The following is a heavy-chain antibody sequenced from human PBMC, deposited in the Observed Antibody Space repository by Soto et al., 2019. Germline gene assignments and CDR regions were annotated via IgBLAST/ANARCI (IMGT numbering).Heavy chain of an antibody. CDR3: TRDLFSYDYSGILWFDP. CDR2: IRSKGHNYAT. V-gene: IGHV3-73*02. J-gene: IGHJ5*02. D-gene: IGHD3-16*01. CDR1: GFAFSGSA. Sequence: EVQLVESGGGLVQPGGSLKLSCAASGFAFSGSAMYWVRQASGKGPEWVGRIRSKGHNYATEYAASGKGRFTISRDDSQNTAFLQMNTLQTADTAVYYCTRDLFSYDYSGILWFDPWGQGTVVSVSS.